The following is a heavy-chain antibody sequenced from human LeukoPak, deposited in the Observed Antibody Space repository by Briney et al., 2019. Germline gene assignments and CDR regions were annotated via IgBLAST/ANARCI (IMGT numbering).Heavy chain of an antibody. CDR3: VSHLEARVLFTYDY. Sequence: PGGSLRLSCAASGFTLRSYWMQCLRQVPGKGLLWVSCINSDGSSAWYADSVKGRFTISRDNARNALFLQMNSLRAEDTAVYYGVSHLEARVLFTYDYWGQGTLVTVSS. CDR1: GFTLRSYW. J-gene: IGHJ4*02. CDR2: INSDGSSA. D-gene: IGHD2/OR15-2a*01. V-gene: IGHV3-74*01.